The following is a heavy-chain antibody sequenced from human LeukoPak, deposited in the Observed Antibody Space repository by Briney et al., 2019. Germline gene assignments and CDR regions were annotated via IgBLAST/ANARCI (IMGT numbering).Heavy chain of an antibody. J-gene: IGHJ5*02. V-gene: IGHV4-31*02. CDR3: TRITGLMRVTFDT. CDR2: IFYSGST. D-gene: IGHD2-8*02. Sequence: SQTLSLTCTVSAGSISSRDFFWSWVRQHPGKGLAWIGYIFYSGSTYYNPSLEGRVTMSVDTSKNRFSLTLTSVTAADTAVYYCTRITGLMRVTFDTWGQGTLVTVSS. CDR1: AGSISSRDFF.